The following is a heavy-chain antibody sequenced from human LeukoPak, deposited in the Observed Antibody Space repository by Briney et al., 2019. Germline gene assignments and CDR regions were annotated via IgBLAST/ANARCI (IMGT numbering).Heavy chain of an antibody. CDR1: GFTVSNNY. CDR3: ARDHIEVAGIVDV. Sequence: GGSLRLSCAASGFTVSNNYMNWVRQAPGKGLEWVSVIYSAGSTYYADSVKGRFTISRDNSKNTLSLQMNSLRVEDTAVYYCARDHIEVAGIVDVWGKGATVTISS. D-gene: IGHD6-19*01. J-gene: IGHJ6*04. V-gene: IGHV3-66*01. CDR2: IYSAGST.